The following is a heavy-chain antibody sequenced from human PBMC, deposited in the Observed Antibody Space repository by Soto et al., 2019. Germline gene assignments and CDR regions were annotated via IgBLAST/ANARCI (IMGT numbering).Heavy chain of an antibody. Sequence: PSETLSLTCTVSGGSISSSSYYWGWIRHSPGKGLEWIGSIYYSGSTYYNPSLKSRVTISVDTSKNQFSLKLSSVTAADTAVYYCARRTSYYGSNFDYWGKGTLVTVST. J-gene: IGHJ4*02. CDR1: GGSISSSSYY. D-gene: IGHD3-10*01. CDR2: IYYSGST. V-gene: IGHV4-39*01. CDR3: ARRTSYYGSNFDY.